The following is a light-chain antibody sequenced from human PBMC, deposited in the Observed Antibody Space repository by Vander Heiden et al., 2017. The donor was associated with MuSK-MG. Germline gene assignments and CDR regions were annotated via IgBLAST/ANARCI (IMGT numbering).Light chain of an antibody. CDR1: SSDVGSYNH. V-gene: IGLV2-14*03. CDR3: SSYTSDTTLVL. Sequence: QSALTQPASVSGSPGQSITISCTGTSSDVGSYNHVSWYHQHPGKAPKVMMYDVSNRPSGVSNRFSGSKSGNTAFLTISGLQAEDEADYYCSSYTSDTTLVLFGGGTKLTVL. CDR2: DVS. J-gene: IGLJ2*01.